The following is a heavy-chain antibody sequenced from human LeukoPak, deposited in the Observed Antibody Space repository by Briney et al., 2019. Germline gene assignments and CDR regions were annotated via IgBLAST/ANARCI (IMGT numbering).Heavy chain of an antibody. D-gene: IGHD1-14*01. CDR3: ARINRNNYDP. CDR2: IYTSGST. J-gene: IGHJ5*02. Sequence: PSETLSLTCTVSGGSIFSYYWSWIRQPAGKGLEWIGRIYTSGSTNYNPSLKSRVTLSVDTSKNQFSLKLTSVTAADTAIYYCARINRNNYDPWGQGTLVTVSS. V-gene: IGHV4-4*07. CDR1: GGSIFSYY.